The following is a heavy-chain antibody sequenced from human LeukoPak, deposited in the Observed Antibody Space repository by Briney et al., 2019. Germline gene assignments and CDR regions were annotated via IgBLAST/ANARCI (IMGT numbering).Heavy chain of an antibody. Sequence: PGRSLRLSCAASGFTFSSYAMHWVRQAPGKGLEWVALISQDGSNRYYADSVKGRFTISRDNSKNTLSVQMNGLRTEDTAVYYCAKASYDYSWYGDYWGQGTLVTVSS. D-gene: IGHD6-13*01. J-gene: IGHJ4*02. CDR3: AKASYDYSWYGDY. CDR1: GFTFSSYA. CDR2: ISQDGSNR. V-gene: IGHV3-30*18.